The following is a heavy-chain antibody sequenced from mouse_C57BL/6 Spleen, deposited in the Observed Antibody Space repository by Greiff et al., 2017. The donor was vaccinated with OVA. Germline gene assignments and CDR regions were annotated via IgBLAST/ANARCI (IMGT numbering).Heavy chain of an antibody. CDR3: ARGGDYDYDEAAWFAY. CDR2: IYPRSGNT. Sequence: QVQLQQSGAELARPGASVKLSCKASGYTFTSYGISWVKQRTGQGLEWIGEIYPRSGNTYYNEKFKGKATLTADKSSSTASMELRSLTSEDSAVYFCARGGDYDYDEAAWFAYWGKGTLVTVSA. CDR1: GYTFTSYG. D-gene: IGHD2-4*01. V-gene: IGHV1-81*01. J-gene: IGHJ3*01.